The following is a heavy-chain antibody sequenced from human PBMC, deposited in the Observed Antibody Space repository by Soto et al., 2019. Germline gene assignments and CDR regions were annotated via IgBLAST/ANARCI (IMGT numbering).Heavy chain of an antibody. Sequence: KTSETLSLTCAVYGGSFSCYYWIWTRQPPGKGLEWIGEINHSGSTNYNPSLKSRVTISVDTSKNQFSLKLSSVTAADTAVYYCARFTRITMVRGVFDYWGQGTLVTVSS. V-gene: IGHV4-34*01. D-gene: IGHD3-10*01. CDR3: ARFTRITMVRGVFDY. J-gene: IGHJ4*02. CDR2: INHSGST. CDR1: GGSFSCYY.